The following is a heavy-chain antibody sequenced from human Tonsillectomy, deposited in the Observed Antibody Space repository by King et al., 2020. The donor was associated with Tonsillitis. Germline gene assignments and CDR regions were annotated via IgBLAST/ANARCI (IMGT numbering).Heavy chain of an antibody. J-gene: IGHJ5*02. Sequence: QLVQSGGEVKKPGASVKVSCKASGYTFVNYGISWVRQSPGQGLEWMGWIRPYNGDTNYAQKLQGRVTMTTDTSTSTAYMELRSLRSDDTAVFYCARDLWNPHQENPNWFDPGGQGTRVTVSS. CDR2: IRPYNGDT. CDR3: ARDLWNPHQENPNWFDP. V-gene: IGHV1-18*04. CDR1: GYTFVNYG. D-gene: IGHD1-1*01.